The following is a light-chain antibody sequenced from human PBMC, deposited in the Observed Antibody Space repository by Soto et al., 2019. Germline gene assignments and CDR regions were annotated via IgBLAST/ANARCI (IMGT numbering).Light chain of an antibody. J-gene: IGKJ1*01. CDR2: GTS. V-gene: IGKV3-20*01. Sequence: EIVLTQSPGTLSLSPGDRATLSCRASQRVSSSYFAWYQQKPGQAPRLLIYGTSSRATAIPDRFSGSGSGTDFTLTISRLEPEDFAVYYWQQYGSPSWTFGQGTKVEI. CDR1: QRVSSSY. CDR3: QQYGSPSWT.